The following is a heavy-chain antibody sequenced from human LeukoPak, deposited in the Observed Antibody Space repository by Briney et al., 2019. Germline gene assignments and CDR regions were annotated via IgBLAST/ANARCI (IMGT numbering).Heavy chain of an antibody. CDR1: GYTFTGNY. V-gene: IGHV1-2*02. D-gene: IGHD3-10*01. J-gene: IGHJ4*02. CDR3: ARGGNYGSGTYAAFDY. CDR2: ITPNSGDT. Sequence: ASLKLSCKASGYTFTGNYIHWVRHAPGQGLQWMGWITPNSGDTHFTQNFQGRVTMTTDTSITTAYMELSRLRSDDTAVYYCARGGNYGSGTYAAFDYWGQGALVTVSS.